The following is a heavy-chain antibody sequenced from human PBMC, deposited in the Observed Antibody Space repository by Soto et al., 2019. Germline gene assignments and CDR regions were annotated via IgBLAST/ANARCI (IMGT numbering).Heavy chain of an antibody. V-gene: IGHV4-34*01. J-gene: IGHJ4*02. CDR3: ARDNITGLFDY. CDR1: GGSFSGYY. CDR2: INHSGST. D-gene: IGHD2-8*02. Sequence: SETLSLTCAVYGGSFSGYYWTWIRQPPGTGLEWIGEINHSGSTNYNPSLKSRVTISVDTSKNQFSLKLTSVTAADTAVYYCARDNITGLFDYWGQGTLVTVS.